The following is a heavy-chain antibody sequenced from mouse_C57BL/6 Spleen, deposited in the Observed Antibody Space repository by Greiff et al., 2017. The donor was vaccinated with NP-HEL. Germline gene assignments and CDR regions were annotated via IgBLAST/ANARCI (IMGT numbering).Heavy chain of an antibody. Sequence: EVQLQQSGPELVKPGASVKMSCKASGYTFTDYNMHWVKQSHGKSLEWIGYINPNNGGTSYNQKFKGKATLTVNKSSSTAYMELRSLTSEDSAVYYCARDITTVERGYAMDYWGQGTSVTVSS. V-gene: IGHV1-22*01. J-gene: IGHJ4*01. CDR3: ARDITTVERGYAMDY. CDR2: INPNNGGT. D-gene: IGHD1-1*01. CDR1: GYTFTDYN.